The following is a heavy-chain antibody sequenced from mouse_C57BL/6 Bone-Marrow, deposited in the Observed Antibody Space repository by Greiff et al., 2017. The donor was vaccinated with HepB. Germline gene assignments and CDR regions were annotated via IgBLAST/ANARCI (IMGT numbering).Heavy chain of an antibody. Sequence: DVQLQESGGDLVKPGGSLKLSCAASGFTFSSYGMSWVRQTPDKRLEWVATISSGGSYTYYPDSVKGRFTISRDNAKNTLYLQMSSLKSENTAMYYGARPMVTTGAMDYWGQGTSVTVSS. V-gene: IGHV5-6*01. CDR1: GFTFSSYG. J-gene: IGHJ4*01. D-gene: IGHD2-1*01. CDR3: ARPMVTTGAMDY. CDR2: ISSGGSYT.